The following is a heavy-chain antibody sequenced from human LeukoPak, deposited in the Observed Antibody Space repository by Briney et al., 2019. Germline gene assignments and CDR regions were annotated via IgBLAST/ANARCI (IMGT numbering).Heavy chain of an antibody. CDR3: ARPLLYTQDVFDI. CDR2: IIPIFGTA. CDR1: GGTFSSYA. J-gene: IGHJ3*02. D-gene: IGHD2-2*02. V-gene: IGHV1-69*13. Sequence: ASVKVSCKASGGTFSSYAISWVRQAPGQGLEWMGGIIPIFGTANYAQKFQGRVTITADESTSTAYMELSSLRSEDTAVYYCARPLLYTQDVFDIWGQGTMVTVSS.